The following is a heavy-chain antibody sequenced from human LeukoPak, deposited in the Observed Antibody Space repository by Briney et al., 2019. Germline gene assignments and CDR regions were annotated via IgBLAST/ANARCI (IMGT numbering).Heavy chain of an antibody. CDR2: INPNSGGT. Sequence: ASVKVSCKASGYTFTGYYMHWVRQAPGQGLEWMGWINPNSGGTNYAQKFQGRVTMTRDTSISTAYMELSRLRSDDTAVYYCARVDGDQDYFDYWGQGTLVTVSS. CDR3: ARVDGDQDYFDY. V-gene: IGHV1-2*02. D-gene: IGHD5-24*01. CDR1: GYTFTGYY. J-gene: IGHJ4*02.